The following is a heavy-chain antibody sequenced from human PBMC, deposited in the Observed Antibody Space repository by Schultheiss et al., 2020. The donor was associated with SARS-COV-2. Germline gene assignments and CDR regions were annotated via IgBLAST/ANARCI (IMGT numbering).Heavy chain of an antibody. CDR3: ARDTYYFDGVHYFDY. V-gene: IGHV3-48*04. Sequence: GGSLRLSCAASGFTFSSYAMSWVRQAPGKGLEWVGRIKRKADGGTIDYAATVEGRFTISRDNAKNSLYLQMNSLRAEDTAVYYCARDTYYFDGVHYFDYWGQGTLVTVSS. J-gene: IGHJ4*02. CDR2: IKRKADGGTI. D-gene: IGHD3-22*01. CDR1: GFTFSSYA.